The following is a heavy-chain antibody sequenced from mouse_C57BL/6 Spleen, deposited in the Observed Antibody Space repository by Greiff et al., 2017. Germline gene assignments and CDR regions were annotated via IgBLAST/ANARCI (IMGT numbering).Heavy chain of an antibody. V-gene: IGHV1-81*01. D-gene: IGHD2-1*01. CDR1: GYTFTSYG. J-gene: IGHJ1*03. CDR2: IYPRSGNT. CDR3: ARGGNIYYGNPHWYFGV. Sequence: QLQQSGAELARPGASVKLSCKASGYTFTSYGISWVKQRTGQGLEWIGKIYPRSGNTDDNEKLKGKGTLTADKSSSTAYMELRSLTSEVSAVYFCARGGNIYYGNPHWYFGVWHTGTTVTVSS.